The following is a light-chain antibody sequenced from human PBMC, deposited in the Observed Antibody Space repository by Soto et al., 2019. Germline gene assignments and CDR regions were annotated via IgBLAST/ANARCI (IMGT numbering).Light chain of an antibody. Sequence: DIPMPQSPSSLPASVGDRVTITCRASQGIGPYLVWYQQNPGKVPKLLIYGASILQSGVPSRFSGSGSGTYFTLTIRRLQPEDAATDYCQKYDTVTCTFGQGTKGDLK. CDR3: QKYDTVTCT. V-gene: IGKV1-27*01. CDR2: GAS. J-gene: IGKJ1*01. CDR1: QGIGPY.